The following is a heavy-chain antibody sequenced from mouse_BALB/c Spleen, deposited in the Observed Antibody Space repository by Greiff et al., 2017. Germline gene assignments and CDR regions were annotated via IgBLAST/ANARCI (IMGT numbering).Heavy chain of an antibody. Sequence: EVQLQQSGAELVKPGASVKLSCTASGFNIKDTYMHWVKQRPEQGLEWIGRIDPANGNTKYDPKFQGKATITADTSSNTAYLQLSSLTSEDTAVYYCARIYRYDERTGFAYWGQGTLVTVSA. V-gene: IGHV14-3*02. D-gene: IGHD2-14*01. CDR3: ARIYRYDERTGFAY. CDR2: IDPANGNT. J-gene: IGHJ3*01. CDR1: GFNIKDTY.